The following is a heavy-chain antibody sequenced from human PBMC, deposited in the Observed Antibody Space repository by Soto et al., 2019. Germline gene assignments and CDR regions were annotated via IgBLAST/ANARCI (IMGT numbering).Heavy chain of an antibody. CDR3: AKDNDYGDYGTHY. CDR2: ISWNSGSI. CDR1: GFTFDDYA. J-gene: IGHJ4*02. Sequence: EVQLVESGGGLVQPGRSLRLSCAASGFTFDDYAMHWVRQAPGKGLEWVSGISWNSGSIGYADSVKGRFTISRDNAKNSLYLQMNSLRAEDTALYYCAKDNDYGDYGTHYWGQGTLVTVSS. D-gene: IGHD4-17*01. V-gene: IGHV3-9*01.